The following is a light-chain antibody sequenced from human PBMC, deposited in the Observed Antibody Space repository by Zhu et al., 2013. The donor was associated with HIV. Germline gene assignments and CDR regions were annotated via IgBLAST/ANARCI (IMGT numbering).Light chain of an antibody. J-gene: IGLJ1*01. CDR2: EVS. CDR1: SSDVGNYNS. V-gene: IGLV2-14*01. CDR3: SSYSSSSTV. Sequence: QSALTQPASVSGSPGQSITVSCTGTSSDVGNYNSVSWYQQHPGKAPKLMIYEVSNRPSGISARFSGSKSGNTASLTISGLQAEDEADYYCSSYSSSSTVFGTGTTVTVL.